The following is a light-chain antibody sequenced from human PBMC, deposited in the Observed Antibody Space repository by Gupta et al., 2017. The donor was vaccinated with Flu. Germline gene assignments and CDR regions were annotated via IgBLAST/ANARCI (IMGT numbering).Light chain of an antibody. V-gene: IGKV3-11*01. Sequence: EIVLTQSPATLALSPGERATLSCRASQSVSSYLAWYQQKPGQAPRLLIYDASNRDTGIPARFSGSGYGTDFTLTISSLEPLDFAVYYCQQRSNWITFGQGTRLEIK. CDR2: DAS. J-gene: IGKJ5*01. CDR1: QSVSSY. CDR3: QQRSNWIT.